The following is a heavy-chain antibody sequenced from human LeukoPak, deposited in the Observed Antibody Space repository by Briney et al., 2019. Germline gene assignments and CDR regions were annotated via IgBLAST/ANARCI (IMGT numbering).Heavy chain of an antibody. J-gene: IGHJ2*01. CDR3: AREAAWGNWYFDL. CDR2: IGDTGRAK. Sequence: GGSLRLSCAASGFTFSRHGMHWVRQAPGKGLEWVAVIGDTGRAKYYADSVQGRFTASRDNSKNTLYLEMNSLRYDDTALYYCAREAAWGNWYFDLWGRGTLVTVSS. CDR1: GFTFSRHG. V-gene: IGHV3-30*03. D-gene: IGHD3-16*01.